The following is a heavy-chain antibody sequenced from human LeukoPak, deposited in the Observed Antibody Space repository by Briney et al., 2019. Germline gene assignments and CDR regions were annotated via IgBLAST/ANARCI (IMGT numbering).Heavy chain of an antibody. V-gene: IGHV3-9*01. Sequence: GGSLRLSCAASGFTFDDYAMHWVRQAPGKGLEWVSGISWNSGSIGYADSVKGRFTISRDNAKNSLYLQMNSLRAEDTAVYYCARGITTDYWGQGTLVTVSS. CDR2: ISWNSGSI. D-gene: IGHD3-10*01. CDR3: ARGITTDY. J-gene: IGHJ4*02. CDR1: GFTFDDYA.